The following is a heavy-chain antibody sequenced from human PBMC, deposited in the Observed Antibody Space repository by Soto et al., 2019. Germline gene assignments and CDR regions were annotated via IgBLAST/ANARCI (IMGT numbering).Heavy chain of an antibody. D-gene: IGHD2-15*01. Sequence: QVQLVESGGGVVQPGRSLRLSCAASGFTFSSYGMHWVRQAPGKGLEWVAVISYDGSNKYYEDSVKGRFTISRDNSKFTLSLQTNSLRAEHPAVSYCAKAVVATTDTFAPWGPATLVTVSS. V-gene: IGHV3-30*18. J-gene: IGHJ5*02. CDR2: ISYDGSNK. CDR3: AKAVVATTDTFAP. CDR1: GFTFSSYG.